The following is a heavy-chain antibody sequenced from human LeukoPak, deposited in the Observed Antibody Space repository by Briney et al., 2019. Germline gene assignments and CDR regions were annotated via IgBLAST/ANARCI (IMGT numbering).Heavy chain of an antibody. CDR2: IYTTGST. CDR1: GGSISSYS. CDR3: ARRSPSSSRYFDY. D-gene: IGHD6-13*01. Sequence: SETLSLTCSVSGGSISSYSWSWIRQPPGKGLEWIGYIYTTGSTDYNPSLKSRVSISRDTSKNQFSLKLTSATAADTAVYSCARRSPSSSRYFDYWGQGALVTVSS. J-gene: IGHJ4*02. V-gene: IGHV4-4*09.